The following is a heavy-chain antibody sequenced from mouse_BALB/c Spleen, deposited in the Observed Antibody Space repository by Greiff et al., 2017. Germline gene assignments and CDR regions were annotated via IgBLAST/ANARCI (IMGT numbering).Heavy chain of an antibody. CDR1: GFTFSSYY. Sequence: EVKLMESGGGLVKLGGSLKLSCAASGFTFSSYYMSWVRQTPEKRLELVAAINSNGGSTYYPDTVKGRFTISRDNAKNTLYLQMSSLKSEDTALYYCARQGTVVAHWYFDVWGAGTTVTVSS. J-gene: IGHJ1*01. V-gene: IGHV5-6-2*01. D-gene: IGHD1-1*01. CDR2: INSNGGST. CDR3: ARQGTVVAHWYFDV.